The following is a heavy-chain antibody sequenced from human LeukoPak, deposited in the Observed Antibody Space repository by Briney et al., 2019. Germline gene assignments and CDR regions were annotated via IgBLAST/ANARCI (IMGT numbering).Heavy chain of an antibody. J-gene: IGHJ4*02. Sequence: GGSLRLSCAASGFTFSSYEMNWVRQAPGKGLEWVSYISSSGSTIYYADSVKGRFTISRDNAKNSLYLQMNSLRAEDTAVYYCASGAGYYYDSSGYCLLDWGQGTLVTVSS. CDR3: ASGAGYYYDSSGYCLLD. D-gene: IGHD3-22*01. CDR2: ISSSGSTI. CDR1: GFTFSSYE. V-gene: IGHV3-48*03.